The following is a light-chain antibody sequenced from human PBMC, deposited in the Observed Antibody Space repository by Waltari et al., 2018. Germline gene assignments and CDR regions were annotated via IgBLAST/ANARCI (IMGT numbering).Light chain of an antibody. CDR1: QSVGRT. J-gene: IGKJ1*01. Sequence: EIVLTQSPGTLSLSPGDSASLSCRASQSVGRTLAWYQQRPGQAPRLLIYDASSRATGIPDRFSGSGSGTEFSLTISRLEPEDFAVYYCQKYGTRPATFGQGTKVEVK. V-gene: IGKV3-20*01. CDR2: DAS. CDR3: QKYGTRPAT.